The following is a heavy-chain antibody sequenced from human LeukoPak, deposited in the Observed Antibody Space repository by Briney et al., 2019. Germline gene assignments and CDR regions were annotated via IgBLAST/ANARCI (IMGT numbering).Heavy chain of an antibody. CDR3: ARVLVYDSSGYYPLYYYYYMDV. J-gene: IGHJ6*03. Sequence: SETLSLTCSFSGYSISSGYYWGWIRQPPGQGLEWIGNIYHSGSTYYNPSHKSRVTISVDTSKNQFSLKLSSVTAADTAVYYCARVLVYDSSGYYPLYYYYYMDVWGKGTTVTISS. CDR1: GYSISSGYY. D-gene: IGHD3-22*01. V-gene: IGHV4-38-2*02. CDR2: IYHSGST.